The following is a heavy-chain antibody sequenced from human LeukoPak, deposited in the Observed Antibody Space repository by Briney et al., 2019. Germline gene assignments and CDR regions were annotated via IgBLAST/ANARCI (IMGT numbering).Heavy chain of an antibody. CDR2: IYYSGST. CDR1: GGSMRSYY. Sequence: PSETLSLTCTVSGGSMRSYYWSWIRQPPGKGLEGSGYIYYSGSTNYNPSLKSRVTISVDTSKTQFSLTLSSVTAADTAVYYCARDSPNGYYFDYWGQGTLVTVSS. D-gene: IGHD3-16*01. J-gene: IGHJ4*02. CDR3: ARDSPNGYYFDY. V-gene: IGHV4-59*01.